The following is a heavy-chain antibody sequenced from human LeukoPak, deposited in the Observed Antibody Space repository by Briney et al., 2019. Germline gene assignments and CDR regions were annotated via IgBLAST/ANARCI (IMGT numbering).Heavy chain of an antibody. CDR2: ISSSSSYI. Sequence: GGSLRLSCAASGFTFSSYSMNWVRQAPGKGLEWASSISSSSSYIYYADSVKGRFTISRDNAKNSLYLQMNSLRAEDTAVYYCARVSRGSSAGLRYWGQGTLVTVSS. CDR3: ARVSRGSSAGLRY. D-gene: IGHD1-26*01. J-gene: IGHJ4*02. CDR1: GFTFSSYS. V-gene: IGHV3-21*01.